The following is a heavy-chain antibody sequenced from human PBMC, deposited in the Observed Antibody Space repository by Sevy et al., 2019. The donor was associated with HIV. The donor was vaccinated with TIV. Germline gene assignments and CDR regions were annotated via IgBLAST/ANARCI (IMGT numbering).Heavy chain of an antibody. D-gene: IGHD4-17*01. CDR2: IRSKAYGGTT. CDR3: TRARSTTVVTGFDY. J-gene: IGHJ4*02. Sequence: GGSLRLSCTASGFTFGDYAMSWFRQAPGKGLEWVGFIRSKAYGGTTEYAASVKGRFTISRDDSKSIAYLQMNSLKTEDTAVYYGTRARSTTVVTGFDYWGQGTLVTVSS. CDR1: GFTFGDYA. V-gene: IGHV3-49*03.